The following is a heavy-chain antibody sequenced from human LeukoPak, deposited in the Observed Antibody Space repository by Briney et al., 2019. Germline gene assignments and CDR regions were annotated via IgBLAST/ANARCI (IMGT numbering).Heavy chain of an antibody. CDR1: GFTFSSFG. Sequence: GGSLRLSCAASGFTFSSFGMNWVRQAPGKRLEWVSYISDSSSITYYADSVKGRFTISRDNAKNSLYLQMNSLRVEDTAFYYCARNSGANVYTYSFQYWGRGTLVTVSS. CDR2: ISDSSSIT. CDR3: ARNSGANVYTYSFQY. V-gene: IGHV3-48*04. J-gene: IGHJ4*02. D-gene: IGHD1-26*01.